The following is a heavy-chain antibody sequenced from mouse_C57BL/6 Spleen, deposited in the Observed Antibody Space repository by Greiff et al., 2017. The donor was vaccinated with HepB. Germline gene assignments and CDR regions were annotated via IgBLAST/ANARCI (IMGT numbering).Heavy chain of an antibody. D-gene: IGHD2-4*01. CDR1: GYTFTSYG. CDR2: IYPRSGNT. CDR3: VRYDYDEETWFAY. Sequence: QVQLQQSGAELARPGASVKLSCKASGYTFTSYGISWVKQRTGQGLEWIGEIYPRSGNTYYNEKFKGKATLTADKSSSTAYMELRSLTSEDSAVYFCVRYDYDEETWFAYWGQGTLVTVSA. J-gene: IGHJ3*01. V-gene: IGHV1-81*01.